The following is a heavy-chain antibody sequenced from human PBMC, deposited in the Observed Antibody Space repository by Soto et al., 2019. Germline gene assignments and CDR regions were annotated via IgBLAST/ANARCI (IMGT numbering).Heavy chain of an antibody. CDR2: IYYSVST. V-gene: IGHV4-59*08. J-gene: IGHJ5*01. D-gene: IGHD3-16*01. Sequence: SETLSLTCSVSGGSISSYYWSWIRQPPGKGLKWIGYIYYSVSTNYNPSLKSRVTISLDTSKSQFSLKLSSVTAADSAVYYCARLGASYPSIDSWGPGTLVTVPS. CDR1: GGSISSYY. CDR3: ARLGASYPSIDS.